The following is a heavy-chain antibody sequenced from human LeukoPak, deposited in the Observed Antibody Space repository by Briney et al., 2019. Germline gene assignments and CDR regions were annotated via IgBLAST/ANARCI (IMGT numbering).Heavy chain of an antibody. CDR1: GFTFSSYE. CDR2: ISSSGSTK. D-gene: IGHD5-12*01. CDR3: ARKDYGGYAYYYYGLDV. J-gene: IGHJ6*04. Sequence: QTGGSLRLSCAASGFTFSSYEMNWVRQASGKGLEWVSYISSSGSTKYYADSVKGRFTISRDNAKNSLYLQMNSLRAEDTAVYYCARKDYGGYAYYYYGLDVWGKGTTVTVSS. V-gene: IGHV3-48*03.